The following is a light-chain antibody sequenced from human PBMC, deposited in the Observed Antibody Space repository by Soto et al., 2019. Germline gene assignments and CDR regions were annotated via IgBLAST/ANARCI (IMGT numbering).Light chain of an antibody. CDR1: QSISSY. CDR2: AAS. CDR3: QRSFSTPLT. V-gene: IGKV1-39*01. J-gene: IGKJ4*01. Sequence: DIQMTQSPSSLSASVGDRVTITCRASQSISSYLHWYQQKPGKAPKLLIYAASSLQSGVPSRFSGSGSATDFTLTISSLQPDDFATYYCQRSFSTPLTFGGGTKVEIK.